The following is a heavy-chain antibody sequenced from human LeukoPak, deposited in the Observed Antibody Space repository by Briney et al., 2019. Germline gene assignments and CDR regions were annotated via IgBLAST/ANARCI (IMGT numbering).Heavy chain of an antibody. CDR2: ISGSGAST. D-gene: IGHD6-13*01. Sequence: GGSLRLSCAASGFTFGGNAMSWVRQAPGKGLVWVSAISGSGASTYYADSVKGRFTISRDNSKSTLYLQMNSLRAEDTAVYYCAKSEGSSWFYFDYWGQGILVTVSS. J-gene: IGHJ4*02. CDR1: GFTFGGNA. CDR3: AKSEGSSWFYFDY. V-gene: IGHV3-23*01.